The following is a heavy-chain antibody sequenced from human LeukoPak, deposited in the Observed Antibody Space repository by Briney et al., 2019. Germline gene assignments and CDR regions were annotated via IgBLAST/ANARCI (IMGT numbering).Heavy chain of an antibody. CDR1: GFTFSSYA. Sequence: GGSLRLSGAASGFTFSSYAMSWVRQAPGKGLEWVSAISGSGGSTYYADSVKGRFTISRDNSKNTLYLQMNSLRAEDTAVYYCAKTHPYDFWSGYYEGVFDYWGQGTLVTVSP. D-gene: IGHD3-3*01. CDR3: AKTHPYDFWSGYYEGVFDY. CDR2: ISGSGGST. V-gene: IGHV3-23*01. J-gene: IGHJ4*02.